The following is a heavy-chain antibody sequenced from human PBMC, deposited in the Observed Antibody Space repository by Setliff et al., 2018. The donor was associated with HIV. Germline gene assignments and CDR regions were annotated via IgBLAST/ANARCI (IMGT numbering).Heavy chain of an antibody. Sequence: SETLSLTCAVYGGSFSGYYWTWIRQPPGRGLEWIGEIIHSGGTNYNRSLKSRVTISVDTSKNQFSLKLSSVTAADTAVYYCARAPSDYYYYYMDVWGKGTTVTVSS. CDR3: ARAPSDYYYYYMDV. CDR2: IIHSGGT. CDR1: GGSFSGYY. J-gene: IGHJ6*03. V-gene: IGHV4-34*12.